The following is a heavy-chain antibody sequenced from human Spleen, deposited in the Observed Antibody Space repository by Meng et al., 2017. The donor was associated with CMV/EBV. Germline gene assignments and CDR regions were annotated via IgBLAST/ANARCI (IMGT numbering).Heavy chain of an antibody. D-gene: IGHD6-13*01. V-gene: IGHV4-39*07. CDR3: ARDTQHYRSNWYFSYMGGYFEY. CDR1: GGFISSTRYF. J-gene: IGHJ4*02. Sequence: SETLSLTCTVSGGFISSTRYFWGWIRQSPGKGLEWIGSVYYSGTNYNNPSLKSRVTMSVDTSKNQFSLKLDSVTAADTAVYYCARDTQHYRSNWYFSYMGGYFEYWGQGMPVTVSS. CDR2: VYYSGTN.